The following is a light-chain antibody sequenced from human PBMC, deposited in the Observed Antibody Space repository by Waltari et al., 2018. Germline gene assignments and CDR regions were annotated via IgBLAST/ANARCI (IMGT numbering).Light chain of an antibody. CDR2: DVS. CDR3: SSYTSSSTWV. V-gene: IGLV2-14*01. Sequence: QSALTQPASVSGSPGQSITISCTGTSSDVGGYNYVSWYQQHPGKAPKLMIYDVSKRPSGVSNRVSGSKSGNTASLTISVLQAEDEAYYYCSSYTSSSTWVFGGGTKLTVL. J-gene: IGLJ3*02. CDR1: SSDVGGYNY.